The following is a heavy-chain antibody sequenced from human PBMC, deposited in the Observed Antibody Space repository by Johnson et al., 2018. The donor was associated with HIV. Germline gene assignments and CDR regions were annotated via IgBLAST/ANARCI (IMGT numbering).Heavy chain of an antibody. D-gene: IGHD6-13*01. CDR3: ARDPAAAALRAFDI. Sequence: QVQLVESGGGLVQPGGSLRLSCEASGFTFSNYAMHWVRQAPGKGLEWVAVIWYNGSKKWYADSVKGRFTISRDNSKNTLYLQMNSLRAEDTAVYYCARDPAAAALRAFDIWGQGTMVTVSS. CDR1: GFTFSNYA. CDR2: IWYNGSKK. V-gene: IGHV3-33*01. J-gene: IGHJ3*02.